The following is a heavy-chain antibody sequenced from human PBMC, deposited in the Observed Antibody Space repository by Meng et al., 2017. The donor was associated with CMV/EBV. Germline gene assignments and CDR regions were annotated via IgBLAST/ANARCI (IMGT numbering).Heavy chain of an antibody. CDR1: GGSISSGDYY. CDR2: IYYSGST. V-gene: IGHV4-30-4*08. Sequence: QGQRKESGPGLVKPSQTLSLTCPVFGGSISSGDYYWSWIRQPPGKGLEWIGYIYYSGSTYYNPSLKSRVTISVDTSKNQFSLKLSSVTAADTAVYYCARGFTGVLLWFGESLGWFDPWGQGTLVTVSS. CDR3: ARGFTGVLLWFGESLGWFDP. J-gene: IGHJ5*02. D-gene: IGHD3-10*01.